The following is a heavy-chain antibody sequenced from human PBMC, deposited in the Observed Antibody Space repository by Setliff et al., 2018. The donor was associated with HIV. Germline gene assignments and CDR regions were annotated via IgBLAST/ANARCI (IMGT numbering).Heavy chain of an antibody. CDR1: GFTFSHAW. J-gene: IGHJ3*02. CDR3: ATDVPYTGGGALYI. D-gene: IGHD3-16*01. CDR2: IRSKIHGGTT. V-gene: IGHV3-15*01. Sequence: PGGSLRLSCAASGFTFSHAWMSWVRQAPGKGLEWVGRIRSKIHGGTTDYAAPVKGRFTISRDDSKDTLYLQMNSLETEDTGVYYCATDVPYTGGGALYIWGQGTMVTVSS.